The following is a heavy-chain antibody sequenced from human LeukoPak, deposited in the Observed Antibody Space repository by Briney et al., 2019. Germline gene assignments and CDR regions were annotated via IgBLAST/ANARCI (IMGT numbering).Heavy chain of an antibody. CDR3: ARGRLRNWFDP. J-gene: IGHJ5*02. Sequence: GASVKVSCKAFGYTFTSYYMHWVRQASGQGLEWMGRINPNSGGTNYAQKFQGRVTMTRDTSISTAYMELSRLRSDDTAVYYCARGRLRNWFDPWGQGTLVTVSS. CDR2: INPNSGGT. V-gene: IGHV1-2*06. CDR1: GYTFTSYY. D-gene: IGHD5-18*01.